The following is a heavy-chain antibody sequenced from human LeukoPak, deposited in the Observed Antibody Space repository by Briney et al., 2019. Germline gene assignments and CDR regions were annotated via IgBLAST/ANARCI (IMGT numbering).Heavy chain of an antibody. CDR1: GFTFSDYY. Sequence: GGSLRLSCAASGFTFSDYYMSWLRQAPGKGLEGVSYISSSGSTIYYADSVKGRFTISRDNAKNSLYLQMNSLRAEDTAVYYCARDRYYDSSGYADYWGQGTLVTVSS. J-gene: IGHJ4*02. CDR2: ISSSGSTI. V-gene: IGHV3-11*01. D-gene: IGHD3-22*01. CDR3: ARDRYYDSSGYADY.